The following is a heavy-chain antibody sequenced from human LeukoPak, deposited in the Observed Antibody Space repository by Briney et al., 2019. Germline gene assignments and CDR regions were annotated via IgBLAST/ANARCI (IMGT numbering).Heavy chain of an antibody. CDR3: ARDQVMIFAVDSHRFDP. D-gene: IGHD3-3*01. V-gene: IGHV1-18*01. J-gene: IGHJ5*02. CDR2: ISGYNGNR. CDR1: VCIFTNYG. Sequence: ASVKVSCKASVCIFTNYGISWVRQAPGQGLEWMGWISGYNGNRNYPQKFQGRVTMTTDTSTSTAYMELRSLRSDDTAVYYCARDQVMIFAVDSHRFDPWGQGTLVTVSS.